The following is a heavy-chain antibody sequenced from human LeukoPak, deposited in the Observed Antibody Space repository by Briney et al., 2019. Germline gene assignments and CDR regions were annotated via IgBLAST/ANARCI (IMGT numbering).Heavy chain of an antibody. CDR2: ISYDGSNK. D-gene: IGHD1-26*01. V-gene: IGHV3-30*18. CDR3: AKHDSGSYWGDY. CDR1: GFTFSSYA. J-gene: IGHJ4*02. Sequence: GGSLRLSCTASGFTFSSYAMSWVRQAPGKGLEWVAVISYDGSNKYYADSVKGRFTISRDNSKNTLYLQMNSLRAEDTAVYYCAKHDSGSYWGDYWGQGTLVTVSS.